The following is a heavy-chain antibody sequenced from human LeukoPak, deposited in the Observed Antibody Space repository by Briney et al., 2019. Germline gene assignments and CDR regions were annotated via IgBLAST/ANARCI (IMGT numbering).Heavy chain of an antibody. CDR2: ISGSGGST. J-gene: IGHJ4*02. D-gene: IGHD6-19*01. V-gene: IGHV3-23*01. Sequence: GGSLRLSCAASGFTFSSYAMSWVRQAPGKGLEWVSAISGSGGSTYYADSVKGRFTISRDKSKSTLYLQINSLRAEDTAVYFCAKDLGIAVAGSYFDFWGQGTLVTVSS. CDR3: AKDLGIAVAGSYFDF. CDR1: GFTFSSYA.